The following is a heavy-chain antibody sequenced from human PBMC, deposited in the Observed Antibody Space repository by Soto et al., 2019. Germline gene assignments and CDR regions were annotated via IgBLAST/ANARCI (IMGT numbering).Heavy chain of an antibody. J-gene: IGHJ4*02. CDR1: GFSFSAAW. CDR2: IKGDGSAK. CDR3: ACYTYLRELGY. Sequence: EVQLVESGGGLVQPGGSLTLSCAASGFSFSAAWMSWVRQAPGKGLEWVANIKGDGSAKDYVDSVKGRFTISRDNAKNSRYLQMKSLRAEDTAVYYCACYTYLRELGYWGQGTLVTVSS. V-gene: IGHV3-7*01. D-gene: IGHD3-10*02.